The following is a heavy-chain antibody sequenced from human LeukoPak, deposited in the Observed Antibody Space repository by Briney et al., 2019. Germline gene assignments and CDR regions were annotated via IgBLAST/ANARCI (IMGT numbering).Heavy chain of an antibody. V-gene: IGHV1-46*01. CDR2: INPSGGST. D-gene: IGHD1-14*01. Sequence: ASVKVSCKASGYTFTSYYMHWVRQAPGQGLEWMGIINPSGGSTSYAQKFQGRVTTTRDMSTSTVYMELSSLRSEDTAVYYCASGPARTAFDYWGQGTLVTVSS. CDR1: GYTFTSYY. J-gene: IGHJ4*02. CDR3: ASGPARTAFDY.